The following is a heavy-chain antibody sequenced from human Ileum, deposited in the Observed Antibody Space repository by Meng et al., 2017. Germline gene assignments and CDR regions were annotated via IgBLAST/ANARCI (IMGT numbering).Heavy chain of an antibody. CDR3: ARGHYDKYFDS. Sequence: VALQESGPGLVRPSETLSLTCSISGGSVNTGSYYWSWIRQPPGKGLEWIGYMYFSGSTKYNASLKSRVSISVDTSKKQFSLNLTSVTAADTAVYYCARGHYDKYFDSWGQGTLVTVSS. V-gene: IGHV4-61*01. CDR1: GGSVNTGSYY. D-gene: IGHD3-22*01. CDR2: MYFSGST. J-gene: IGHJ4*02.